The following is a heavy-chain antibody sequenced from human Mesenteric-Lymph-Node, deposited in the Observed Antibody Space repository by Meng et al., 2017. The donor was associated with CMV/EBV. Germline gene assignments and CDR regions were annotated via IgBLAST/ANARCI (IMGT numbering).Heavy chain of an antibody. CDR3: ARTQDCSSTSCYTGFDP. CDR2: IYYSGRT. Sequence: SETLSLTCNVSGSSISSGDYYWSWIRQPPGKGLEWIGFIYYSGRTYYNPSLKSRLSISVDTSKNQFSLRLSSVAAADTAVYYCARTQDCSSTSCYTGFDPWGQGILVTVSS. V-gene: IGHV4-30-4*08. J-gene: IGHJ5*02. D-gene: IGHD2-2*01. CDR1: GSSISSGDYY.